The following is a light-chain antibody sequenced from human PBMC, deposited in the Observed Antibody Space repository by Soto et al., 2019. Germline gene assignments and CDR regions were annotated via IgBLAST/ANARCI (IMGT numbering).Light chain of an antibody. V-gene: IGLV2-14*01. CDR1: SRDIGAYTY. CDR2: EVT. CDR3: LSHEITVDYGV. J-gene: IGLJ3*02. Sequence: QSALTQPASVSGSPGQAITISCAGPSRDIGAYTYVSWYQHQPRKAPKLMIYEVTNRPSGVSDRFSGSKSGNTASRTISGLQAEDEADYYCLSHEITVDYGVLGGGTKVNVL.